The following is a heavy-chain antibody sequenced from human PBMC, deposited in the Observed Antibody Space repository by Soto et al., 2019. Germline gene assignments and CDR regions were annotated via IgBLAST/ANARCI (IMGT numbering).Heavy chain of an antibody. J-gene: IGHJ4*02. CDR3: ASRNSGWYFDY. CDR1: GFTFSNYA. V-gene: IGHV3-23*01. Sequence: EVQLLESGGSLVQPGGSLRLSCAASGFTFSNYAMNWVRQAPGKGLEWVSVISGSGGSTYYADSVKGRFTISRDNSKNTLYRHMNSLRAEDTAVYYCASRNSGWYFDYWGQGTLVTVSS. CDR2: ISGSGGST. D-gene: IGHD6-19*01.